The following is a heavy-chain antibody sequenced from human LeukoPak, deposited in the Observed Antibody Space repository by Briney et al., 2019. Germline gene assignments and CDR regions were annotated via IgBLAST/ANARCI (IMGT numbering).Heavy chain of an antibody. D-gene: IGHD6-19*01. V-gene: IGHV3-30*18. Sequence: GRSLRLSCAASGFTFSSYGMHWVRQAPGKGLEWVAVISCDGFNPYYADSVKGRFTISRDNSKNTLWLQMNSLRAEDTAVYYCAKVKEMYSSGSYYFDYWGQGTLVTVSS. CDR3: AKVKEMYSSGSYYFDY. CDR1: GFTFSSYG. J-gene: IGHJ4*02. CDR2: ISCDGFNP.